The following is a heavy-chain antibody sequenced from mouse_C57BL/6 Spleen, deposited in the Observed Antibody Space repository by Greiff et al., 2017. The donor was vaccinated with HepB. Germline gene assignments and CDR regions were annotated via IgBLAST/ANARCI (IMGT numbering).Heavy chain of an antibody. CDR2: IYPGSGST. Sequence: VQLQQPGAELVKPGASVKMSCKASGYTFTSYWITWVKQRPGQGLEWIGDIYPGSGSTNYNEKFKSKATLTVDTSSSTAYMQLSSLTSEDSAVYYCARSLYYDYLYYAMDYWGQGTSVAVSS. CDR1: GYTFTSYW. D-gene: IGHD2-4*01. V-gene: IGHV1-55*01. CDR3: ARSLYYDYLYYAMDY. J-gene: IGHJ4*01.